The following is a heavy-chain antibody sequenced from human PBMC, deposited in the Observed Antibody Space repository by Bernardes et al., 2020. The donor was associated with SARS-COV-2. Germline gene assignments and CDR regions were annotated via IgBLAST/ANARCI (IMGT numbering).Heavy chain of an antibody. V-gene: IGHV5-51*01. CDR3: ARRQSSFYGSGSVPHTVFDL. D-gene: IGHD3-10*01. J-gene: IGHJ2*01. CDR2: LYPGYSDT. Sequence: GASLKISCKSSGYNFIRYWIGWVRPMPGGGLEWMGILYPGYSDTRYNPSFEGHVTISADKSINTAYLQWNSLKASDTAIYYCARRQSSFYGSGSVPHTVFDLWGRGTLVTVSS. CDR1: GYNFIRYW.